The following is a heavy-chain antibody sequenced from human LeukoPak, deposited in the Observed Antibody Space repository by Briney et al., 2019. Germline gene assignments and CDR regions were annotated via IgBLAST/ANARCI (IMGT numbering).Heavy chain of an antibody. J-gene: IGHJ4*02. CDR3: AMGSAGGRPYYFDY. Sequence: PGGSLRLSCAVSGFTFSSYAMRWVRQAPGKGLEWVSANSSGSYTWYDDSVKGRFTISRDNSKNTLYLQMNSLRAEDTAVYYCAMGSAGGRPYYFDYWGQGTLVPVSS. D-gene: IGHD6-13*01. CDR2: NSSGSYT. CDR1: GFTFSSYA. V-gene: IGHV3-23*01.